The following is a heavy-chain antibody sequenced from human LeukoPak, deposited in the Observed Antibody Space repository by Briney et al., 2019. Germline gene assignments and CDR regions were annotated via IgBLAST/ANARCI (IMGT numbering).Heavy chain of an antibody. Sequence: GGSLRLSCAASGFIFSSHGMHWVRQAPGKGLEYVSGISYNGGSTYYANSVKDRFTISRDNSKDTLYLQMGSLRGEDMAVYFCARDFNWAFDSWGQGTLVTVSS. CDR3: ARDFNWAFDS. V-gene: IGHV3-64*01. CDR1: GFIFSSHG. D-gene: IGHD1-1*01. CDR2: ISYNGGST. J-gene: IGHJ4*02.